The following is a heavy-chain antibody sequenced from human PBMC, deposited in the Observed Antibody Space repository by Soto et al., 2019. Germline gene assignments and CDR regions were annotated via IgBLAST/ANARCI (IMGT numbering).Heavy chain of an antibody. Sequence: SETLSLTCTVSGGSIISSSYYWGWISQPPGKGLEWIGSIYYSGSTYDNPSLKGRVTISVDTSKNQFSLKLSSVTAADTAVYYCARVGVDIVLIGPWGQGTLVTVSS. D-gene: IGHD2-8*01. CDR3: ARVGVDIVLIGP. V-gene: IGHV4-39*01. CDR1: GGSIISSSYY. CDR2: IYYSGST. J-gene: IGHJ5*02.